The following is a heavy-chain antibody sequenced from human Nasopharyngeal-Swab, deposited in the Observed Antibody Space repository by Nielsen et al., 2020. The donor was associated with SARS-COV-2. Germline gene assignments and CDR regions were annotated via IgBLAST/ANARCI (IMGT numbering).Heavy chain of an antibody. CDR2: FDPEDGET. V-gene: IGHV1-24*01. CDR1: GYTPTELS. CDR3: TTVAGSYGRFDY. D-gene: IGHD1-26*01. J-gene: IGHJ4*02. Sequence: ASVKVSCKVSGYTPTELSMHWVRQAPGKGLEGVGGFDPEDGETIYAPKFQGRVTMTEDTSTDTAYMELRNMTSEDTAVYYCTTVAGSYGRFDYWGQGTLVNVTS.